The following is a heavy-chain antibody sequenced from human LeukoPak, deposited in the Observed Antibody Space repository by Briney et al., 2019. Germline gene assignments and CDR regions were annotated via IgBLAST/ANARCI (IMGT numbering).Heavy chain of an antibody. CDR1: GGSISSYY. D-gene: IGHD3-9*01. V-gene: IGHV4-59*08. Sequence: SETLSPTCSVSGGSISSYYWSWIRQPPGKGLEWIGYIYYSGSTNYNPSVKSRVTISVDTPKNQFSLKLSSVTAADTAVYYCASMYYDILTGYYRGAFDIGRRGTVVTVSS. J-gene: IGHJ3*02. CDR2: IYYSGST. CDR3: ASMYYDILTGYYRGAFDI.